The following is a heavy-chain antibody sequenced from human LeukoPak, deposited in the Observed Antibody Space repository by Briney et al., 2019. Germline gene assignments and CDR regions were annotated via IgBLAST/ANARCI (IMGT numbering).Heavy chain of an antibody. D-gene: IGHD3-10*01. CDR1: GGTFSSYA. Sequence: ASVKVSCKASGGTFSSYAISWVRQAPGQGLEWMGWINPNSGGTNYAQKFQGRVTMTRDTSISTAYMELSRLRSDDTAVYYCARDFPPTTYYYGSGSHRDYFDYWGQGTLVTVSS. CDR2: INPNSGGT. V-gene: IGHV1-2*02. J-gene: IGHJ4*02. CDR3: ARDFPPTTYYYGSGSHRDYFDY.